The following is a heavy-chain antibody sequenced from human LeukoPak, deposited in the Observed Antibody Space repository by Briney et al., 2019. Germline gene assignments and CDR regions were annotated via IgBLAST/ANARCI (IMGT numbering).Heavy chain of an antibody. J-gene: IGHJ4*02. CDR3: AKATSIVCSWLNLLSIAVAGCEFDY. CDR1: GFTFSSYA. D-gene: IGHD6-19*01. Sequence: PGGSLRLSCAASGFTFSSYAMSWVRQAPGKGLEWVSAISGSGGSTYYADSVKGRFTISRDNSKNTLYLQMNSLRAEDTAVYYCAKATSIVCSWLNLLSIAVAGCEFDYWGQGTLVTVSS. V-gene: IGHV3-23*01. CDR2: ISGSGGST.